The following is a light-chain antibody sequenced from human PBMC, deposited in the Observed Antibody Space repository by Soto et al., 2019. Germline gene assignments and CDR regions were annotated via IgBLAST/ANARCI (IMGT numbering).Light chain of an antibody. J-gene: IGLJ1*01. Sequence: QSVLTQPASVSGSPGQSITISCTGASSDVGGYNYVSWYQQHPGKAPKLMIYDVSNRPSGVSNRFSGSKSGNTASLTISGLQAEDEADYYCSSYTSSSTRVFGTVTKVTVL. CDR3: SSYTSSSTRV. CDR2: DVS. V-gene: IGLV2-14*01. CDR1: SSDVGGYNY.